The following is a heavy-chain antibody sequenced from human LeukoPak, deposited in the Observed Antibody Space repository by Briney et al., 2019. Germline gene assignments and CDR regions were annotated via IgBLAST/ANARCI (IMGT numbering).Heavy chain of an antibody. D-gene: IGHD3-10*01. V-gene: IGHV1-69*05. Sequence: GASVKVSCKASGYTFTAYYMYWVRQAPGQGLEWMGGIIPIFGTANYAQKFQGRVTITTDESTSTAYMELSSLRSEDTAVYYCARGTLGFYYYDWGQGTLVTVSS. J-gene: IGHJ4*02. CDR2: IIPIFGTA. CDR3: ARGTLGFYYYD. CDR1: GYTFTAYY.